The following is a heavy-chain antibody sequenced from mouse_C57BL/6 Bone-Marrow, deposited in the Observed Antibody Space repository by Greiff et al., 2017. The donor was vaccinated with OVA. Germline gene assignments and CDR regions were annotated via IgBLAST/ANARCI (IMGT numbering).Heavy chain of an antibody. J-gene: IGHJ1*03. CDR3: ASRRLARLVWYFDV. Sequence: QVQLQQSGAELARPGASVKLSCKASGYTFTSYGISWVKQRTGQGLEWIGEIYPRSGNTYYNEKFKGKATLTADKSSSTAYMELRSLTSEDSAVYFCASRRLARLVWYFDVWGTGTTVTVSS. V-gene: IGHV1-81*01. D-gene: IGHD6-2*01. CDR1: GYTFTSYG. CDR2: IYPRSGNT.